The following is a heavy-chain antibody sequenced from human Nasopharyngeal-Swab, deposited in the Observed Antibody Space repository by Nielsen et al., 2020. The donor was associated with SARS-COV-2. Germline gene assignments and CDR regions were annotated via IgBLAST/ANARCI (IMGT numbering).Heavy chain of an antibody. D-gene: IGHD3-10*01. CDR2: IYHSGST. Sequence: SETLSLTCVVSGCSISSADYSWNWIRQAPGGGLEWIGNIYHSGSTSYNPSLKSRVTIAVDSSKSDFSLKITYVAAADTAMYFCARGKDFGEYYFDYWGQGTLVTVSS. CDR3: ARGKDFGEYYFDY. V-gene: IGHV4-30-2*01. J-gene: IGHJ4*02. CDR1: GCSISSADYS.